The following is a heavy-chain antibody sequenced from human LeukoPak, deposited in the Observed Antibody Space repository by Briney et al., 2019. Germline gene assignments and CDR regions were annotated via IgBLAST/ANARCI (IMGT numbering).Heavy chain of an antibody. V-gene: IGHV4-4*02. CDR1: YGSITDTNY. J-gene: IGHJ3*02. Sequence: PSETLSLTCGVSYGSITDTNYWTWVRQPPGKGLEWIGEVNLHGDTNYNPSLKGRVDISVDKFENHISLQLTSVTAADTAVYYCARGPGSSGFRIFPADAFDIWGQGTMVTVSS. CDR2: VNLHGDT. CDR3: ARGPGSSGFRIFPADAFDI. D-gene: IGHD6-19*01.